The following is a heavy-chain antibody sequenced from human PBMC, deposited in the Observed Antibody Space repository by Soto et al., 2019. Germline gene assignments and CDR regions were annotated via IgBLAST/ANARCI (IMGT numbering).Heavy chain of an antibody. J-gene: IGHJ5*02. CDR2: IYYSGST. CDR1: GGSISSYY. Sequence: SVTLSLTCTVSGGSISSYYWSWIRQPPGKRLEWIGYIYYSGSTNYSPSLKSRVTISVDTSKNQFSLSLSSVTAADTAVYYCARGHYGGNPNWFDPWGQGTLVTVS. D-gene: IGHD4-17*01. CDR3: ARGHYGGNPNWFDP. V-gene: IGHV4-59*01.